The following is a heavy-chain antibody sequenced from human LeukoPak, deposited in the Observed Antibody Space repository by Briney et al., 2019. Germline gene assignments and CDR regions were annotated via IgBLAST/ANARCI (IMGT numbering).Heavy chain of an antibody. V-gene: IGHV4-4*07. CDR3: ARDPDAYYYYMDV. CDR2: IYTSGST. CDR1: GGSISSYY. J-gene: IGHJ6*03. Sequence: SSETLSLTCTVSGGSISSYYWSWIRQPAGKGLEWIGRIYTSGSTNYNPSLKSRVTMSVDTSKNQFSLKPSSVTAADTAVYYCARDPDAYYYYMDVWGKGTTVTVSS.